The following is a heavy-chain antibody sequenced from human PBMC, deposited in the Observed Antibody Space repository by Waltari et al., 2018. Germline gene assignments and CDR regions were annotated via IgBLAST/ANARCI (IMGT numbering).Heavy chain of an antibody. D-gene: IGHD3-22*01. CDR3: VKGPFHDDSAYFDY. V-gene: IGHV3-23*01. CDR1: GFSFSSYA. Sequence: EMQLLESGGGLVQPGGSLSLSCAASGFSFSSYAMTWVRQAPKTGLEWVSGITGSGDRTYYADSVKGRFTISRDNSKNTLYLQMSSLRAKDTALYFCVKGPFHDDSAYFDYWGLGTLVTVSS. J-gene: IGHJ4*02. CDR2: ITGSGDRT.